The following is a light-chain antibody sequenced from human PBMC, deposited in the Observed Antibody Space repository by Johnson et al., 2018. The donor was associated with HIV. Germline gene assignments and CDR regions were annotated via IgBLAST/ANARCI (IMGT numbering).Light chain of an antibody. CDR3: GTWDNSLNTGAV. CDR1: SSNIGNNY. CDR2: ENN. J-gene: IGLJ1*01. V-gene: IGLV1-51*02. Sequence: SVLTQPPSVSAAPGQRVTISCSGSSSNIGNNYVSWYQQLPGTAPKLLIYENNKRPSGIPDRFSGSKSGTSATLGITGLQTGDEADYYCGTWDNSLNTGAVFGPGTKVTGL.